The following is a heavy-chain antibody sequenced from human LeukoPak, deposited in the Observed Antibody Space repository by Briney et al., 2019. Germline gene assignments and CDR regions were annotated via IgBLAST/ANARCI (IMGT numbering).Heavy chain of an antibody. CDR1: GFTFSDHF. CDR2: TRNKGNSYIT. J-gene: IGHJ4*02. CDR3: ASIRGTFGY. Sequence: PGGSLRLSCAASGFTFSDHFLDWVRQAPGKGLEWVGRTRNKGNSYITEYAASGKGRFTISRDESKNSLYLQMSSLKTDDTAMYYCASIRGTFGYWGQGTLVTVSS. D-gene: IGHD1-26*01. V-gene: IGHV3-72*01.